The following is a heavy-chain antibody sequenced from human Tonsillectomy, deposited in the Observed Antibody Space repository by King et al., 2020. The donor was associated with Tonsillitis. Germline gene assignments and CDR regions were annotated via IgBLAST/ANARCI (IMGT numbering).Heavy chain of an antibody. CDR1: GYTFTSYY. D-gene: IGHD3-10*01. V-gene: IGHV1-46*01. Sequence: QLVQSGAEVKKPGASVMVSCKASGYTFTSYYMHWVRQAPGQGLEWMGIINPSGGSTSYAQKFQGRVTMTRDTSTSTVYMELSSLRSEDTAVYYCAREFAIRGITMVRGVMDYWGQGTLVTVSS. CDR3: AREFAIRGITMVRGVMDY. J-gene: IGHJ4*02. CDR2: INPSGGST.